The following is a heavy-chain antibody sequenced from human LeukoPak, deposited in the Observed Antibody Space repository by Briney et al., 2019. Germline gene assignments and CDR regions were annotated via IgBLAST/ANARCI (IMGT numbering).Heavy chain of an antibody. D-gene: IGHD2-15*01. CDR1: GFTFSNYY. CDR2: IKQDGSEK. Sequence: GGSLRLSCAASGFTFSNYYMSWVRQAPGKGLEWVANIKQDGSEKYSVDSVKGRFTISRDNAKNSLYLQMNSLRAEDTAVYYCARDMDDIVVVVAATSAFDYWGQGTLVTVSS. CDR3: ARDMDDIVVVVAATSAFDY. V-gene: IGHV3-7*01. J-gene: IGHJ4*02.